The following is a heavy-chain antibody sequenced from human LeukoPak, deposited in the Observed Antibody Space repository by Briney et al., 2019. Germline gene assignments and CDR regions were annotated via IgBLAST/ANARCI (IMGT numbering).Heavy chain of an antibody. J-gene: IGHJ4*02. CDR1: GFTFSDYY. D-gene: IGHD2-2*01. CDR3: ARAPITSPFYFDY. Sequence: GSLRLSCAASGFTFSDYYMSWIRQAPGKGLEWVSGINWSGGSTGYADPLRGRFTISRDNAKNSLYLQMDSLRAEDTALYYCARAPITSPFYFDYWGQGTLVTVSS. V-gene: IGHV3-20*04. CDR2: INWSGGST.